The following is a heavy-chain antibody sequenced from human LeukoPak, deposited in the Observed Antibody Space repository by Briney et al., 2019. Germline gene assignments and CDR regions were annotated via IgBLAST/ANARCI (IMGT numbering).Heavy chain of an antibody. CDR2: IIPIFGTA. CDR1: GGTFSSYA. D-gene: IGHD6-19*01. Sequence: SVKVSCKASGGTFSSYAISWVRQAPGQGLEWMGGIIPIFGTANYAQKFQGRVTITADESTSTAYMELSSLRSEDTAVYYCASPIAVADAFDYWGQGTLVTVSS. J-gene: IGHJ4*02. V-gene: IGHV1-69*13. CDR3: ASPIAVADAFDY.